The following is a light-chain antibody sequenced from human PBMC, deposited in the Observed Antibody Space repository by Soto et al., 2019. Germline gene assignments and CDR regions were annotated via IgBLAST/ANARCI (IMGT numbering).Light chain of an antibody. CDR3: QEYRTSRT. CDR2: GAS. CDR1: QSVSSSY. J-gene: IGKJ1*01. V-gene: IGKV3-20*01. Sequence: EIVLTQSPATLSLSPGEKATLSCRASQSVSSSYLAWYQQKPGQAPRLLIYGASSRATGIPDRFSGSGSGTDFTLTISRLEPEDFAVYYCQEYRTSRTFGQGTTVEIK.